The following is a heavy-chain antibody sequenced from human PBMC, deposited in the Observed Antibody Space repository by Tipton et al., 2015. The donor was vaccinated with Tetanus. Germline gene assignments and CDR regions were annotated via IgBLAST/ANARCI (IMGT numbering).Heavy chain of an antibody. CDR2: IYFEGST. Sequence: TLSLTCTVSGGSITDKKYYWGWIRQPPGKGLEWIASIYFEGSTYYNPSLKNRVTIAVDTAQNLFSLSLTSVTAADTAVYYCARDRITGPTGRYYAMDVWGQGTTVTVSS. CDR1: GGSITDKKYY. CDR3: ARDRITGPTGRYYAMDV. J-gene: IGHJ6*01. V-gene: IGHV4-39*02. D-gene: IGHD1-7*01.